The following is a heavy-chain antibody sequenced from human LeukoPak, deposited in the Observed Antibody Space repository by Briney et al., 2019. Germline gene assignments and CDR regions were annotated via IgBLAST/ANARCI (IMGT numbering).Heavy chain of an antibody. Sequence: NASETLSLTCTVSGDSVSSGSFYWSRIRQPPGKGLEWIGYVYYSGGTNYNSSLKSRVTISVDTSKNQFSLKLSSVTAADTAVYYCARVNGDYDWFDPWGQGTLVTVSS. CDR2: VYYSGGT. J-gene: IGHJ5*02. CDR3: ARVNGDYDWFDP. D-gene: IGHD4-17*01. V-gene: IGHV4-61*01. CDR1: GDSVSSGSFY.